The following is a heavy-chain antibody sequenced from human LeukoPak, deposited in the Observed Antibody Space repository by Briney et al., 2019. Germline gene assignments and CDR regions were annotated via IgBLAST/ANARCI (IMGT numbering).Heavy chain of an antibody. CDR3: ARPDEQQLVRDAFDI. CDR2: ISSSSSYI. J-gene: IGHJ3*02. Sequence: GGSLRLSCAGSGFTFSSYSMNWVRQAPGKGLEWVSSISSSSSYIYYADSVKGRFTISRDNAKNSLYLQMNSLRAEDTAVYYCARPDEQQLVRDAFDIWGQGTMVTVSS. V-gene: IGHV3-21*01. D-gene: IGHD6-13*01. CDR1: GFTFSSYS.